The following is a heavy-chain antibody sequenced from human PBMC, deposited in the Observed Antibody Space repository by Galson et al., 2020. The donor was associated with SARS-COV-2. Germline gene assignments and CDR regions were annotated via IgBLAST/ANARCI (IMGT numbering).Heavy chain of an antibody. Sequence: ASVKVSCKASGYTFTSYAMNWVRQAPGQGLEWMGWINTNTGNPTYAQGFTGRFVFSLDTSVSTAYLQISSLKAEDTAVYYCARYWVYDSSGYHRGEAFDIWGQGTMVTVSS. CDR2: INTNTGNP. V-gene: IGHV7-4-1*02. J-gene: IGHJ3*02. CDR3: ARYWVYDSSGYHRGEAFDI. CDR1: GYTFTSYA. D-gene: IGHD3-22*01.